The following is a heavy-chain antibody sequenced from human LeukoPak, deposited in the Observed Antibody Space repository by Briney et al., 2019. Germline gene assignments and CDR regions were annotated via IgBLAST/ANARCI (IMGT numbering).Heavy chain of an antibody. CDR2: IYYSGST. CDR1: GGSISSSY. V-gene: IGHV4-59*12. CDR3: ARTIAAAAYFDY. D-gene: IGHD6-13*01. Sequence: PSETLSLTCTVSGGSISSSYWSWIRQPPGKGLEWIGYIYYSGSTNYNPSLKSRVTISLDTSKNQFSLKLSSVTAADTAVYYCARTIAAAAYFDYWGQGTLVTVSS. J-gene: IGHJ4*02.